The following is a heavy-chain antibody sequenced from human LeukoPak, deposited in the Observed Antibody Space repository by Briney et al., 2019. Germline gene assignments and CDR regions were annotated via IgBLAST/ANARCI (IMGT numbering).Heavy chain of an antibody. D-gene: IGHD3-3*01. CDR1: GYTFTSYG. CDR2: MSAYNGNT. J-gene: IGHJ4*02. V-gene: IGHV1-18*01. CDR3: ARAGNYDFWSGYYTVGYFDY. Sequence: ASVKVSCKASGYTFTSYGISWVRQAPGQGLEWMGWMSAYNGNTNYAQKLQGRVTMTTDTSTSTAYMELRSLRSDDTAVYYCARAGNYDFWSGYYTVGYFDYWGQGTLVTVSS.